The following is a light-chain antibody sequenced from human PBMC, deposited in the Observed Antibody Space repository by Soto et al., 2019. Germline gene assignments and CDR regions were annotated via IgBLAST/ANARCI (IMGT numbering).Light chain of an antibody. CDR2: GAS. Sequence: EIVLTQSPATLSLSPGERATLSFRASQSVSSYLAWYQQKPGQAPRLLIYGASSRATGIPDRFSGSGSGTDFTLTISRLEPEDFAVYYCQHFGSSLPITFGQGTRLEIK. CDR3: QHFGSSLPIT. CDR1: QSVSSY. V-gene: IGKV3-20*01. J-gene: IGKJ5*01.